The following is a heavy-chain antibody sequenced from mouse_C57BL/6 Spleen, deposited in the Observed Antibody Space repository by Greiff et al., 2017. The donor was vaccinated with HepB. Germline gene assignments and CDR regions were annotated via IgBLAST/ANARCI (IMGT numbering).Heavy chain of an antibody. Sequence: QVHVKQSGAELARPGASVKLSCKASGYTFTSYGISWVKQRTGQGLEWIGEIYPRSGNTYYNEKFKGKATLTADKSSSTAYMELRSLTSEDSAVYFCARRDYGSSPGFAYWGQGTLVTVSA. CDR3: ARRDYGSSPGFAY. V-gene: IGHV1-81*01. CDR1: GYTFTSYG. CDR2: IYPRSGNT. D-gene: IGHD1-1*01. J-gene: IGHJ3*01.